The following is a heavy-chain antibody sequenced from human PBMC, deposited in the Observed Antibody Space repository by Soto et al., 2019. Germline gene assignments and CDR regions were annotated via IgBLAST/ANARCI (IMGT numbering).Heavy chain of an antibody. CDR2: IYYSGST. CDR3: AMLRNYVGNGDY. J-gene: IGHJ4*02. CDR1: GGSISSYY. V-gene: IGHV4-59*01. Sequence: QVQLQESGPGLVKPSETLSLTSTVSGGSISSYYWSWIRQPPGKGLDWIGYIYYSGSTNYNPSRKCRVTISVDKSKNQFSQKLSSVTAADTAVYYCAMLRNYVGNGDYWGQGTLVTVSS. D-gene: IGHD1-7*01.